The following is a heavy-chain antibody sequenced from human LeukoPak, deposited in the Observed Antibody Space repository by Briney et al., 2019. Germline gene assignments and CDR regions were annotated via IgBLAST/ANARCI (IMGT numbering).Heavy chain of an antibody. V-gene: IGHV3-23*01. D-gene: IGHD2-15*01. CDR1: GFTFSSYA. J-gene: IGHJ4*02. CDR2: ISGSGDNT. CDR3: AKDGDLGYCSGGSCYSAY. Sequence: PGGSLRLSCAASGFTFSSYAMCWVRQAPGKGLEWASAISGSGDNTYYADSVKGRFTISRDNSKNTLYLQMNSLRAEDTAVYFCAKDGDLGYCSGGSCYSAYWGQGTLVTVSS.